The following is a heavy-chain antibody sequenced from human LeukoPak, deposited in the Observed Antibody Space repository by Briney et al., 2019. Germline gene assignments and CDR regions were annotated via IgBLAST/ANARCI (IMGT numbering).Heavy chain of an antibody. CDR3: AKDVTSYDFWSGYY. J-gene: IGHJ4*02. D-gene: IGHD3-3*01. CDR2: IRYDGSNK. Sequence: GGSLRLSCAASGFTFSSYGMHWVRQAPGKGLEWVAFIRYDGSNKYYADSVKGRFTISRDNSKNTLYLQMNSLRAEDTAVYYCAKDVTSYDFWSGYYWGQGTLVTVSS. CDR1: GFTFSSYG. V-gene: IGHV3-30*02.